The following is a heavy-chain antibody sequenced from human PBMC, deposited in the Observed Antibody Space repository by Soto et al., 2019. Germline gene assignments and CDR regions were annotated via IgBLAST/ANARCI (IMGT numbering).Heavy chain of an antibody. V-gene: IGHV4-31*03. CDR2: IYYSGST. CDR3: ARLVDRNWYPFFFDY. Sequence: SETLSLTCTVSGGSISSGGYYWSWIRQHPGKGLEWIGYIYYSGSTYYNPSLKSRVTISVDTSKNQFSLKLSSVTAADTAVYYCARLVDRNWYPFFFDYWGQGTQVTVSS. D-gene: IGHD1-1*01. J-gene: IGHJ4*02. CDR1: GGSISSGGYY.